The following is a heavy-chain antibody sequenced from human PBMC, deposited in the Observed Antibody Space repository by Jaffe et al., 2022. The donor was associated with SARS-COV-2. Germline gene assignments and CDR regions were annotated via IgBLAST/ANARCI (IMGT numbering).Heavy chain of an antibody. CDR1: GYTFTGYY. CDR3: ARARAYCSGGSCSHYFDY. J-gene: IGHJ4*02. V-gene: IGHV1-2*06. CDR2: INPNSGGT. Sequence: QVQLVQSGAEVKKPGASVKVSCKASGYTFTGYYMHWVRQAPGQGLEWMGRINPNSGGTNYAQKFQGRVTMTRDTSISTAYMELSRLRSDDTAVYYCARARAYCSGGSCSHYFDYWGQGTLVTVSS. D-gene: IGHD2-15*01.